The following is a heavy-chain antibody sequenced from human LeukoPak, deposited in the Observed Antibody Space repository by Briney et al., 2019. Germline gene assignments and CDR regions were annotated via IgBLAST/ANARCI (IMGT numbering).Heavy chain of an antibody. CDR1: GGTFSSYA. CDR2: IIPIFGTA. J-gene: IGHJ6*02. V-gene: IGHV1-69*13. Sequence: SVKVSCKASGGTFSSYAISWVRQAPGQGLEWMGGIIPIFGTANYAQKFQGRVTITADESTSTAYMELSSLRSEDTAVYYCARGPSYYYDSSGYLPLVPYYGMDVWGQGTTVTVSS. D-gene: IGHD3-22*01. CDR3: ARGPSYYYDSSGYLPLVPYYGMDV.